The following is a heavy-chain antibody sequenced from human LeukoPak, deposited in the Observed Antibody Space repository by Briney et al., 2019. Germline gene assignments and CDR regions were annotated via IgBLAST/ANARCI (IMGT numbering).Heavy chain of an antibody. CDR2: ISGTGSRT. CDR3: AKFRADSSGWPFDY. J-gene: IGHJ4*02. CDR1: GFTFSNYA. Sequence: GGSLRLSCAASGFTFSNYAMIWVRQAPGKGLEWIATISGTGSRTYYANSVRGRFSISRDNSRNTLYLQRSSLRVEDTAVYYCAKFRADSSGWPFDYWGQGTLVTVSS. D-gene: IGHD6-19*01. V-gene: IGHV3-23*01.